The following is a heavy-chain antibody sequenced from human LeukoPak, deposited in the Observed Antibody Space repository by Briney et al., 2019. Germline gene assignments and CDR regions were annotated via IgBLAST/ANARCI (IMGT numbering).Heavy chain of an antibody. J-gene: IGHJ3*02. D-gene: IGHD2-2*01. CDR3: AREYHLSDAFDI. CDR2: ISSSSSYT. Sequence: GGSLRLSCAASGFTFSDYYMSWIRQAPGKGLEWVSYISSSSSYTNYADSVKGRFTVSRDNSKNTLYLQMNILGAEDTAVYYCAREYHLSDAFDIWGQGTLVTVSS. V-gene: IGHV3-11*06. CDR1: GFTFSDYY.